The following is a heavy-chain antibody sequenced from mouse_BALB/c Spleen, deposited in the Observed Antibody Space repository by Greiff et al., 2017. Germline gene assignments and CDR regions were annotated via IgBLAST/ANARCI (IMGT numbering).Heavy chain of an antibody. Sequence: EVQGVESGGDLVKPGGSLKFSCAASGFTFSSYGMSWVRQTPDKRLEWVATINSGGSYTYYPDSVKGRFTISRDNAKNILYLQMSSLKSEDTAMYYCARLGFDYWGQGTTLTVSS. CDR3: ARLGFDY. V-gene: IGHV5-6*01. CDR2: INSGGSYT. J-gene: IGHJ2*01. CDR1: GFTFSSYG.